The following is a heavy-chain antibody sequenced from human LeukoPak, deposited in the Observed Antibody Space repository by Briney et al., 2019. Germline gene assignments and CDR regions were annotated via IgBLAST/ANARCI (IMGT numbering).Heavy chain of an antibody. CDR2: INPTGGDT. V-gene: IGHV1-46*01. Sequence: ASVKVSCKASGYTFTSYYLHWVRQAPGQGLEWMGIINPTGGDTTYPQKFQGRVTMTRDMSTSTFYMDLSSLRSEDTAVYFCARGLCAGGTCYVMDYWGQGTLVTVSS. D-gene: IGHD2-15*01. CDR3: ARGLCAGGTCYVMDY. J-gene: IGHJ4*02. CDR1: GYTFTSYY.